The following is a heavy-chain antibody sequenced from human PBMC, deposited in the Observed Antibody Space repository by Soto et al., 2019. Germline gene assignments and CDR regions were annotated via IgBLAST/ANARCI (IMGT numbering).Heavy chain of an antibody. D-gene: IGHD2-2*01. CDR3: ARAKEDIVVVPAAPGHYYYYYMDV. CDR2: IYYSGST. J-gene: IGHJ6*03. V-gene: IGHV4-31*03. CDR1: GGSISSGGYY. Sequence: TSETLSLTCTVSGGSISSGGYYWSWIRQHPGKGLEWIGYIYYSGSTYYNPSLKSRVTISVDTSKNQFSLKLSSVTAADTAVYYCARAKEDIVVVPAAPGHYYYYYMDVWGKGTTVTVSS.